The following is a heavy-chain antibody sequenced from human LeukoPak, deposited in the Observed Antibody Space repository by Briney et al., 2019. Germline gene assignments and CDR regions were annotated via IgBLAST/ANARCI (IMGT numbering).Heavy chain of an antibody. J-gene: IGHJ4*02. Sequence: ASVKVSCKASGGTFSSYAISWVRQAPGQGLEWMGIINPSGGSTSYAQKFQGRVTMTRDMSTSTVYMELSSLRSEDTAVYYCASGGGSGYSTTYYFDYWGQGTLVTVSS. CDR2: INPSGGST. D-gene: IGHD3-22*01. CDR3: ASGGGSGYSTTYYFDY. V-gene: IGHV1-46*01. CDR1: GGTFSSYA.